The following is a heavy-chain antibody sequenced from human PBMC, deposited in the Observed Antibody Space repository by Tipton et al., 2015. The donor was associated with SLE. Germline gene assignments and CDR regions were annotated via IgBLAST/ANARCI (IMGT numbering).Heavy chain of an antibody. CDR2: ISGDSRTI. CDR3: ARGCDGGCWFNY. CDR1: GFTFSKYW. J-gene: IGHJ4*02. V-gene: IGHV3-48*01. Sequence: SLRLSCAASGFTFSKYWMSWVRQAPGKGLEWIAFISGDSRTIFYADSMKGRFTVSRDNAKNSLYLQMNSLRAEDTAVYYCARGCDGGCWFNYWGQGTLVTVSS. D-gene: IGHD2-21*01.